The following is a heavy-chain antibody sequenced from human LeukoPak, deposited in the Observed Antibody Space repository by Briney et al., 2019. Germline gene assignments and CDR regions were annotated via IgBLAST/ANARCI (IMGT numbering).Heavy chain of an antibody. CDR1: GFTFSSYG. CDR2: IWYDGSDK. J-gene: IGHJ4*02. Sequence: GGSLRLSCAASGFTFSSYGIHWVRQAPGKGLEWVAVIWYDGSDKYYADSVKGRFPISRDNSKNTLYLQMNSLRVEDTAVYYCATFDYWGQGTLVTVSS. V-gene: IGHV3-33*01. CDR3: ATFDY.